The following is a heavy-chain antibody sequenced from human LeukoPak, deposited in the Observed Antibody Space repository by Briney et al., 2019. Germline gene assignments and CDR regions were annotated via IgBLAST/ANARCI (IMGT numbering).Heavy chain of an antibody. CDR1: GFTFSSYA. CDR3: AREIWSSGWYDWFDP. CDR2: ISGSGGST. Sequence: PGGSLRLSCAASGFTFSSYAMSWVRQAPGKGLEWVSAISGSGGSTYYADSVKGRFTISRDNSKNTLYLQMNSLRAEDTAVYYCAREIWSSGWYDWFDPWGQGTLVTVSS. J-gene: IGHJ5*02. V-gene: IGHV3-23*01. D-gene: IGHD6-19*01.